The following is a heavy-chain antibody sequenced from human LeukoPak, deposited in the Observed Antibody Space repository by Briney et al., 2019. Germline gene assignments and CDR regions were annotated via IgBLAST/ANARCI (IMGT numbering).Heavy chain of an antibody. D-gene: IGHD1-26*01. CDR1: GFIFDDYG. V-gene: IGHV3-20*04. CDR3: ARAHYSGSFGY. CDR2: INWNGGST. Sequence: GGSLRLSCAASGFIFDDYGMSWVRQAPGKGLDWVSGINWNGGSTGYADSVKGRFTISRDNAKNSLYLQMNSLRAEDTALYYCARAHYSGSFGYWGQGTLVTVSS. J-gene: IGHJ4*02.